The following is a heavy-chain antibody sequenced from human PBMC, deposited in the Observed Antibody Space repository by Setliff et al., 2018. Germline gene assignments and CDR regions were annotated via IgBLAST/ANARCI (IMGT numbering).Heavy chain of an antibody. V-gene: IGHV4-39*01. CDR3: ARTGTYRYFDY. J-gene: IGHJ4*02. D-gene: IGHD1-1*01. CDR1: GASISSGTYY. CDR2: IYYRGDT. Sequence: PSETLSLTCTVSGASISSGTYYWAWVRQPPGKGLEWIGRIYYRGDTYYNASLKSRLTLSVDTPKNQVSLNLRSVTAADTAVYYCARTGTYRYFDYWGQGTQVTVSS.